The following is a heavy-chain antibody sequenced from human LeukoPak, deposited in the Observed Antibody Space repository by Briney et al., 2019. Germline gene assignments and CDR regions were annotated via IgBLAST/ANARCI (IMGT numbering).Heavy chain of an antibody. D-gene: IGHD3-3*01. CDR1: GFTFSSYS. J-gene: IGHJ5*02. Sequence: PGGSLRLSCAASGFTFSSYSMTWVRQAPGKGPEWVSSISSSSSYIYYADSVKGRFTISRDNAKNSLYLQMNSLRAEDTAVYYCARDFNMAWSYYDFWSGYFHNWFDPWGQGTLVTVSS. CDR2: ISSSSSYI. V-gene: IGHV3-21*01. CDR3: ARDFNMAWSYYDFWSGYFHNWFDP.